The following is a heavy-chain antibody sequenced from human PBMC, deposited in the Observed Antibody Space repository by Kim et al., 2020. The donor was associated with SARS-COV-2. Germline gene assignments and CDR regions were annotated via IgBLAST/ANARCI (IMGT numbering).Heavy chain of an antibody. V-gene: IGHV3-23*01. D-gene: IGHD3-3*01. J-gene: IGHJ4*02. CDR3: AEPVGQQLIRFSFDY. Sequence: DSVKGLFTISRDNSQNALYLQMNSLRAEDTAVYYGAEPVGQQLIRFSFDYWGQGTLLTVSS.